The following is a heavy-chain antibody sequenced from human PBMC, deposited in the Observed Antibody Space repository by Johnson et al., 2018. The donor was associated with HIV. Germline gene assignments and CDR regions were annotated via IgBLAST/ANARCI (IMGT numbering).Heavy chain of an antibody. D-gene: IGHD6-13*01. CDR2: IQYDGRNK. CDR1: GFSFSSYG. V-gene: IGHV3-30*02. CDR3: AKDFGSSSWHAFDV. Sequence: QVQLVESGGGVVQPGGSLRFSCAASGFSFSSYGMHWVRQAPGKGLDWVAFIQYDGRNKYYADSVKGRLTIARDNSKNTLYLQMNNLRAEDTSVYYCAKDFGSSSWHAFDVWGQGTMVTVSS. J-gene: IGHJ3*01.